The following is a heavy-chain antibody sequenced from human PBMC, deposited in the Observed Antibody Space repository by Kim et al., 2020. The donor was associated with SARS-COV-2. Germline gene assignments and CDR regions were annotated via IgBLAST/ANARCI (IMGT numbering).Heavy chain of an antibody. J-gene: IGHJ4*02. Sequence: PPGKGLEWIGEINPSGSTNYNPSLKSRVTMSLVTSKNHFSLKVNSVTAADTAVYYCARADYSDSSGPDYWGQGTLVTVSS. V-gene: IGHV4-34*01. D-gene: IGHD3-22*01. CDR2: INPSGST. CDR3: ARADYSDSSGPDY.